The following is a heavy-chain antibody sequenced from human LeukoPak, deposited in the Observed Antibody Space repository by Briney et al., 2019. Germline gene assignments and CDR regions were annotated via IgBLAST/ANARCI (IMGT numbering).Heavy chain of an antibody. V-gene: IGHV3-30*18. CDR1: GFTFSSYG. Sequence: GGSLRLSCAASGFTFSSYGMHWVRQAPGKGLEWVAVISYDGSNKYYVDSVKGRFTISRDNSKNTLSLQMDSLRAEDTAVYYCAKDRARSHPYDTSGLTPNDYWGQGTLVTVSS. J-gene: IGHJ4*02. D-gene: IGHD3-22*01. CDR3: AKDRARSHPYDTSGLTPNDY. CDR2: ISYDGSNK.